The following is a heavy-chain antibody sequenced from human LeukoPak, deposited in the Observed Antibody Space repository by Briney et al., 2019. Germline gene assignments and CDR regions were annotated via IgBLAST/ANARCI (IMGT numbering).Heavy chain of an antibody. J-gene: IGHJ4*02. D-gene: IGHD5-24*01. CDR1: GGSISSYY. Sequence: PSETLSLTCTASGGSISSYYWSWIRQPPGKGLEWIGYIYYSGSTNYNPSLKSRVTISVDTSKNQFSLKLSSVTAADTAVYYCARARRRWDGYNYWGQGTLVTVSS. CDR3: ARARRRWDGYNY. CDR2: IYYSGST. V-gene: IGHV4-59*01.